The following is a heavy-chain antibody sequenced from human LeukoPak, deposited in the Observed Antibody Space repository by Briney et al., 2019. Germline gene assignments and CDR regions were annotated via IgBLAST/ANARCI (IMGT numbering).Heavy chain of an antibody. D-gene: IGHD6-13*01. Sequence: GRSLRLSCAASGFTFNYYGMHWVRQAPGKGLEWVALIWYDGSKKYYADSVKGRFTISRDNSKNTLYLQMNSLRAEDTAVYYCAKEGGIAAAGYRYYFDYWGQGTLVTVSS. J-gene: IGHJ4*02. CDR3: AKEGGIAAAGYRYYFDY. CDR1: GFTFNYYG. V-gene: IGHV3-33*06. CDR2: IWYDGSKK.